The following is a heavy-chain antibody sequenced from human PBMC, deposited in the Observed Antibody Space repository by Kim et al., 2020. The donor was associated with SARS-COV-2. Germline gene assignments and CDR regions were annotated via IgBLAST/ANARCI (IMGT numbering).Heavy chain of an antibody. CDR1: GETFSPNY. CDR2: VTYSGVT. Sequence: SETLSLTCAVYGETFSPNYWNWVRQAPGKGLEWIGEVTYSGVTSYNPSFKRRLTLSVDTAKNQFSLRLTSLTAADTAVYYCARGRPSQPQFIGLALFYY. CDR3: ARGRPSQPQFIGLALFYY. J-gene: IGHJ6*01. V-gene: IGHV4-34*01. D-gene: IGHD2-2*01.